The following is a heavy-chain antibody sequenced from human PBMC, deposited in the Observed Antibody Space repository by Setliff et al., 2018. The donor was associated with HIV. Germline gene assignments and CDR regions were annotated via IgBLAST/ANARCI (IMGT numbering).Heavy chain of an antibody. D-gene: IGHD1-1*01. CDR1: GYTISTYL. CDR3: AGGLVSQKVPFDP. J-gene: IGHJ5*02. CDR2: IVPVFGIG. V-gene: IGHV1-69*13. Sequence: SVKVSCKASGYTISTYLIAWVRQAPGQELEWMGGIVPVFGIGRSPQKFQGRVIITADESTSTAYMELSSLGSEDTAVYYCAGGLVSQKVPFDPWGQGTLVTVSS.